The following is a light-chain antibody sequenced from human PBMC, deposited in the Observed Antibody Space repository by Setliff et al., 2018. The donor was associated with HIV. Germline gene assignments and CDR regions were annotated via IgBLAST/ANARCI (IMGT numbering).Light chain of an antibody. CDR1: SSNIGAGYD. CDR2: GNN. J-gene: IGLJ1*01. V-gene: IGLV1-40*01. CDR3: QSYDISLGVSV. Sequence: QSALTQPPSVSGAPGQRVTISCTGSSSNIGAGYDVHWYQQLPGTAPKLLIYGNNNRPSGVPDRFSGSKSGTSASPAITGLQAEDEADYYCQSYDISLGVSVFGRGTKVTVL.